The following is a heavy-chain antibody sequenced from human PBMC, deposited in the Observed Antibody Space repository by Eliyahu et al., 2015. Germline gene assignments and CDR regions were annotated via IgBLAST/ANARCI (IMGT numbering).Heavy chain of an antibody. D-gene: IGHD6-13*01. J-gene: IGHJ4*02. CDR3: VRGRGIGAPTINYFDY. Sequence: SLRLSCAASGFAFSGYAIHWVRQAPGKGLEYVSAISSNAINTYYANSVKGRFTSSRDNSKNTVSLQMGSLRADDTAVYYCVRGRGIGAPTINYFDYWGQGTLVTVSS. V-gene: IGHV3-64*01. CDR2: ISSNAINT. CDR1: GFAFSGYA.